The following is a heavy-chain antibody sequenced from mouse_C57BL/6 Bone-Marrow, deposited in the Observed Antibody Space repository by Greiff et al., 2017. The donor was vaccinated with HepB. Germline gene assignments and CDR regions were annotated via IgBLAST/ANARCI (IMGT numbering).Heavy chain of an antibody. D-gene: IGHD1-1*01. Sequence: QVQLQQPGAELVKPGASVKLSCKASGYTFTSYWMHWVKQRPGQGLEWIGMIHPNSGSTNYNEKFKSKATLTVDKSSSTAYMQLSSLTSEDSAVYYCARRGDYYGSSLFAYGGQGTLVTVSA. J-gene: IGHJ3*01. CDR2: IHPNSGST. V-gene: IGHV1-64*01. CDR1: GYTFTSYW. CDR3: ARRGDYYGSSLFAY.